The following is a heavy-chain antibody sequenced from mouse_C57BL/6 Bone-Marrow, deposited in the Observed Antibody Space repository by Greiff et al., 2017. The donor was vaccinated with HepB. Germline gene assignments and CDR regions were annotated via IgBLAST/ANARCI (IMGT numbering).Heavy chain of an antibody. D-gene: IGHD1-1*01. Sequence: EVHLVESGGGLVQPGGSLSLSCAASGFTFTDYYMSWVRQPPGKALEWLGFIRNKANGYTTEYSASVKGRFTISRDNSQSILYLQMNALRAEDSATYYCASSNSYGSVYAMYYWGQGTSVTVSS. J-gene: IGHJ4*01. CDR3: ASSNSYGSVYAMYY. CDR2: IRNKANGYTT. V-gene: IGHV7-3*01. CDR1: GFTFTDYY.